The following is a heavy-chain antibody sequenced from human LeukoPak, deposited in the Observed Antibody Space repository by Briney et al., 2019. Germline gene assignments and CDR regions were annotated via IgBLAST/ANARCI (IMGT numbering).Heavy chain of an antibody. J-gene: IGHJ3*02. Sequence: PSETLSLTCAVSGYSISSGYYWGWIRQPPGKGLEWIGSIYHSGSTYYNPSLKSRVTISVDTSKNQFSLKLSSVTAADTAVYYCARAKDTIFGVDHAFDIWGQGTMVTVSS. D-gene: IGHD3-3*01. CDR1: GYSISSGYY. CDR3: ARAKDTIFGVDHAFDI. CDR2: IYHSGST. V-gene: IGHV4-38-2*01.